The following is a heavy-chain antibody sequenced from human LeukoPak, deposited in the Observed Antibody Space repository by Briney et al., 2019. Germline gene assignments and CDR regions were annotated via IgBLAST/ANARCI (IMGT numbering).Heavy chain of an antibody. J-gene: IGHJ6*03. CDR2: IPYDGSNK. Sequence: GRSLRLSCAASGFTFSSYAMHWVRQAPGKGLEWVAVIPYDGSNKYYADSVKGRFTISRDNSKNTLYLQMNSLRAEDTAVYYCAKDRCSNGIGCYYYYMDVWGKGTTVTISS. D-gene: IGHD2-8*01. V-gene: IGHV3-30*04. CDR1: GFTFSSYA. CDR3: AKDRCSNGIGCYYYYMDV.